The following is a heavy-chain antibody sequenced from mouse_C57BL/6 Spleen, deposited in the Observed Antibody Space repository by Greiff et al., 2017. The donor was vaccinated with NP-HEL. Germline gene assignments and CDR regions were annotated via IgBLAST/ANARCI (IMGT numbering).Heavy chain of an antibody. D-gene: IGHD4-1*01. CDR2: IHPNSGST. J-gene: IGHJ3*01. CDR1: GYTFTSYW. CDR3: ARRTGTWGFAY. V-gene: IGHV1-64*01. Sequence: VQLQQPGAELVKPGASVKLSCKASGYTFTSYWMHWVKQRPGQGLEWIGMIHPNSGSTNYNEKFKSKATLTVDKSSSTAYMQLSSLTSEDSAVYYCARRTGTWGFAYWGQGTLVTVSA.